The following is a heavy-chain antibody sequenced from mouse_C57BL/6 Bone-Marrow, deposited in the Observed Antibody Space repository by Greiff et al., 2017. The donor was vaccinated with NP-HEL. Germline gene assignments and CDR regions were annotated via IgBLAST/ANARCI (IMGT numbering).Heavy chain of an antibody. D-gene: IGHD2-4*01. Sequence: QVQLQQPGAELVKPGASVKLSCKASGYTFTSYWMHWVKQRPGRGLEWIGWIDPNSGGTKYTEKFKSKATLTVDKPSSTAYMPLRSLTSEDSAVYYCARCHSAYYDYDGFAYWGQGTLVTVSA. J-gene: IGHJ3*01. CDR2: IDPNSGGT. V-gene: IGHV1-72*01. CDR1: GYTFTSYW. CDR3: ARCHSAYYDYDGFAY.